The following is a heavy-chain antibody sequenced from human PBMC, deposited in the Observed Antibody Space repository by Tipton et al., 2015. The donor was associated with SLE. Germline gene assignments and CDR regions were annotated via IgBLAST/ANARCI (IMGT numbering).Heavy chain of an antibody. D-gene: IGHD2-2*01. J-gene: IGHJ4*02. CDR1: GYTFTTYG. CDR2: MNPGSRKT. CDR3: ARWQGYCGSTSCRQFDY. Sequence: QVQLVQSGVEVKKPGASVRVSCKASGYTFTTYGISWVRQAPGQGLEWMGWMNPGSRKTVFTQKFQGRVTLTWDTSISTAYIELNSLRSEDTAVYYCARWQGYCGSTSCRQFDYWGQGTLVTVSS. V-gene: IGHV1-8*02.